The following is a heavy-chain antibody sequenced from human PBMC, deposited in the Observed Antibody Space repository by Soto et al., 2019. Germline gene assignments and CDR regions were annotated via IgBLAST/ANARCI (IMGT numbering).Heavy chain of an antibody. CDR2: INPNSGVT. Sequence: GASVKVSCKASGYTFTGYYMHWVRQAPGQGLEGMGGINPNSGVTNYAKKFQGWVTMTRDKSISTAYMELSRLRSDDTAVYYCARGSTMIVVNRAFDIWGQGTMVTVAS. J-gene: IGHJ3*02. CDR3: ARGSTMIVVNRAFDI. D-gene: IGHD3-22*01. V-gene: IGHV1-2*04. CDR1: GYTFTGYY.